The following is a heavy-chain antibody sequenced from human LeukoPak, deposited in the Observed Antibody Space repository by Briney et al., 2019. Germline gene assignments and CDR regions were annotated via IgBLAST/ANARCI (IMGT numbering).Heavy chain of an antibody. D-gene: IGHD3-10*01. Sequence: GASVKVSCKASGYTFTSYGISWVRQAPGQGLEWMGWISAYNGNTNYAQKLQGRVTMTTDTSTSTAYMELRSLRSDDTAVYYCARDRVSRLWFGEGGMDVWGKGTTVTVSS. J-gene: IGHJ6*04. V-gene: IGHV1-18*01. CDR1: GYTFTSYG. CDR2: ISAYNGNT. CDR3: ARDRVSRLWFGEGGMDV.